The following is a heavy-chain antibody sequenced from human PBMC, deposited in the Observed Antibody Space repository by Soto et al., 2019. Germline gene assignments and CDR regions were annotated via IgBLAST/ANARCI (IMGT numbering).Heavy chain of an antibody. CDR2: IYFTGTT. D-gene: IGHD4-17*01. J-gene: IGHJ5*02. Sequence: PSETLSLTCTVSGGSISSGGYSWSWIRQYPGKGLEWIGYIYFTGTTYYSPSLKSRVTISVDTSKNQFSLKLSSVTAADTAVYYCARFDYGDFRNWFDPWGQGTLVTAPQ. V-gene: IGHV4-31*03. CDR3: ARFDYGDFRNWFDP. CDR1: GGSISSGGYS.